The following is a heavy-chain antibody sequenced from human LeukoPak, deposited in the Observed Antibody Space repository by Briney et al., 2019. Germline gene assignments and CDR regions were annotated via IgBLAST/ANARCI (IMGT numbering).Heavy chain of an antibody. J-gene: IGHJ5*02. CDR2: MYTSGST. CDR1: NGSISSYY. D-gene: IGHD6-13*01. CDR3: ARGDDYWGKAAAGSWFDP. Sequence: PSETLSLTCTVSNGSISSYYWSWIRQPAGKGLEWIGRMYTSGSTNYNPSFKSRVTMSVDTSKNQFSLKLRSVTAADTAVYYCARGDDYWGKAAAGSWFDPWGQGTLVTVSS. V-gene: IGHV4-4*07.